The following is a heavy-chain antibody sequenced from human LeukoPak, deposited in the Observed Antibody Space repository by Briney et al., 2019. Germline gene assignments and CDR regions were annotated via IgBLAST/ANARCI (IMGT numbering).Heavy chain of an antibody. D-gene: IGHD2-21*01. V-gene: IGHV3-23*01. J-gene: IGHJ4*02. CDR2: TSSSDAGT. CDR1: GFTFSSYA. Sequence: GGSLRLSCAASGFTFSSYAMSWVRQAPGKGLGWVSATSSSDAGTYYADSVRGRFTISRDNSKNTLYLQMNSLRLEDAAVYFCARAPVTSCRGAYCYPFDYWGQGTQVTVSS. CDR3: ARAPVTSCRGAYCYPFDY.